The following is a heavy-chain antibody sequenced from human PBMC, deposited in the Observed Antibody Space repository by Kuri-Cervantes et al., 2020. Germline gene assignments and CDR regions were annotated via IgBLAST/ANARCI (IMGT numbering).Heavy chain of an antibody. V-gene: IGHV4-61*05. D-gene: IGHD1/OR15-1a*01. CDR2: IYYSGST. CDR1: GGSISSSNY. J-gene: IGHJ4*02. Sequence: GSLRLSCAVSGGSISSSNYWSWIRQPPGKGLEWIGYIYYSGSTNYNPSLKSRVTISVDTSKNQFSLKLSSVTAADTAVYYCASTAEQSYYFDYWGQGTLVTVSS. CDR3: ASTAEQSYYFDY.